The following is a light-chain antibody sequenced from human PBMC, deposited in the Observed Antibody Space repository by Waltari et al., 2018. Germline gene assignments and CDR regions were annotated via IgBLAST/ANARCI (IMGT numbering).Light chain of an antibody. V-gene: IGKV3D-15*01. CDR3: QQYHNWPPWT. CDR2: DAS. J-gene: IGKJ1*01. CDR1: QSVTTK. Sequence: EIVMTQSPATLSVSPGEGATLSCRASQSVTTKLAWYQLKPGQAPRLLIDDASSRATGIPARFSGSGFGTEFTLTISSLHSEDFAVYYCQQYHNWPPWTFGRGTKVEIK.